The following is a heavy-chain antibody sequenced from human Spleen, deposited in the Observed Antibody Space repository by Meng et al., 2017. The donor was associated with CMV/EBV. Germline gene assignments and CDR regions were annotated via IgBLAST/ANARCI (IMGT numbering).Heavy chain of an antibody. V-gene: IGHV1-2*02. Sequence: VSGKASGYTVTGYYMHWVRQAPGQGLEWMGWINPNSGGTNYAQKFQGRVTMTRDTSISTVYMELSSLRSEDTAVYYCAREGTRGGDYWGQGTLVTVSS. J-gene: IGHJ4*02. CDR2: INPNSGGT. D-gene: IGHD3-10*01. CDR1: GYTVTGYY. CDR3: AREGTRGGDY.